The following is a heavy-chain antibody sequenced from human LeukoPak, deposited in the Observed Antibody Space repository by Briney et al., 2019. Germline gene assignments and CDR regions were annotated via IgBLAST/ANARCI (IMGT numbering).Heavy chain of an antibody. J-gene: IGHJ4*02. CDR3: VSFYETY. CDR1: GNYW. V-gene: IGHV3-74*01. Sequence: GGSLRLSCAASGNYWMHWVRQAPGKGLVWVSHINSDGSWTSYADSVKGRFTISKDNAKNTVYLQMNSLRAEDTAVYHCVSFYETYWGRGTLVTVSS. CDR2: INSDGSWT. D-gene: IGHD2/OR15-2a*01.